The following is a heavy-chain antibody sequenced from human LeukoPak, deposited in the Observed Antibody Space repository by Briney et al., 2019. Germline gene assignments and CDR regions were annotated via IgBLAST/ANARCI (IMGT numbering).Heavy chain of an antibody. J-gene: IGHJ4*02. CDR1: GFTFSSHR. CDR2: TNHDGSEK. D-gene: IGHD1-26*01. Sequence: GVSLRLSCAASGFTFSSHRMSWVRQAPGKGLEWVANTNHDGSEKYYVDSVKGRFTISRDNAKNSLYLQMNSLRAEDTAVYFCASLGDSIYWGQGTLVTVSS. CDR3: ASLGDSIY. V-gene: IGHV3-7*01.